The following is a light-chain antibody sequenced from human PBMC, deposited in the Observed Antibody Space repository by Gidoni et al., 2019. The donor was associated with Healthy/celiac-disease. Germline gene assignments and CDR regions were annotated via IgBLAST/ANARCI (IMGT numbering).Light chain of an antibody. J-gene: IGKJ2*01. Sequence: DIQMTQSPSTLSASVGDRATITCRASQSISSWLAWYQQKPGKAPKLLIYNASSLESGVPSRFSGSGSGTEFTLTISSLQPDDFATYYCQQYNSYWYTFGQGTKLEIK. CDR1: QSISSW. CDR3: QQYNSYWYT. V-gene: IGKV1-5*03. CDR2: NAS.